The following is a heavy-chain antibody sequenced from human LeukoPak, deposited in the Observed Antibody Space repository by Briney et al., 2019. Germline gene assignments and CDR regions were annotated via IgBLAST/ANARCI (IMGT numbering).Heavy chain of an antibody. V-gene: IGHV4-59*01. CDR1: AGSISIYY. J-gene: IGHJ6*02. Sequence: KASETLSLTCTVSAGSISIYYWSWIRRPPGKGLEWIGSIYYTGSTNYNPSLESRVTMSVDTSKNQFSLKLSSLTAADTAVYFCARGPHYYSYYGLDVWGQGTTVTVSS. CDR2: IYYTGST. CDR3: ARGPHYYSYYGLDV.